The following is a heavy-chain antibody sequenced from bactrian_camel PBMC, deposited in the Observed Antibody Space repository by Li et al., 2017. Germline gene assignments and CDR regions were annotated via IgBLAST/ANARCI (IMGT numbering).Heavy chain of an antibody. D-gene: IGHD2*01. CDR1: GYTAQRYC. CDR3: GRSSAYCYTTVPPANFPY. V-gene: IGHV3S55*01. J-gene: IGHJ4*01. CDR2: IVSNGNA. Sequence: HVQLVESGGGSVQAGGSLRLSCAVSGYTAQRYCKGWFRQAPGKEREGVATIVSNGNAIYADSVKGRFTISQDNAKNTLYLQMSSLKPEDTAMYYCGRSSAYCYTTVPPANFPYRGQGTQVTVS.